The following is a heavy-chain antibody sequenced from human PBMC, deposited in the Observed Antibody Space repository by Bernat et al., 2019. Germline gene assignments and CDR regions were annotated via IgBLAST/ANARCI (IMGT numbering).Heavy chain of an antibody. V-gene: IGHV3-30*18. Sequence: QVQLVESGGGVVQPGRSLRLSCAASGFTFSSYGMHWVRQAPGKGLEWVAVISYDGSNKYYADSVKGQFTISRDNSRNTLYLQMNSLRAEDTAVYYCAKGGGYDLRHYYGMDVWGQGTTVTVSS. CDR1: GFTFSSYG. CDR2: ISYDGSNK. J-gene: IGHJ6*02. D-gene: IGHD5-12*01. CDR3: AKGGGYDLRHYYGMDV.